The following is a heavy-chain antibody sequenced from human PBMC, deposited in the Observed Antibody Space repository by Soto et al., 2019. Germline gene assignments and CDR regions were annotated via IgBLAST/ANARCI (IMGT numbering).Heavy chain of an antibody. V-gene: IGHV4-59*01. Sequence: QVQLQESGPGLVKPSETLSLTCTVSGDSMNPYYWSWIRQPPGKGLEWIGYIYFSVSTNFNPSLKSRVTLSLDTSKRQFFLKLTSVTAADTAVYYCARAWAVPGSHWGDWGRGTLVTVSS. J-gene: IGHJ4*02. CDR1: GDSMNPYY. D-gene: IGHD6-19*01. CDR2: IYFSVST. CDR3: ARAWAVPGSHWGD.